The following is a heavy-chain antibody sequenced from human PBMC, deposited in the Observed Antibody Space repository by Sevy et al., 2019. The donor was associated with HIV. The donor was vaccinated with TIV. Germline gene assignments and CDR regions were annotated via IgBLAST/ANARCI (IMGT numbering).Heavy chain of an antibody. J-gene: IGHJ4*02. Sequence: GGSLRLSCAASGFTFSDYSMHWVRQAPGKGLEWVSSISSGSSYIYYADSVKGRFTISRDNAKNSLYLQMNSLSAEDTAIYYCARDGGCTSTSCLLYFDYWGQGTPVTVSS. CDR3: ARDGGCTSTSCLLYFDY. CDR1: GFTFSDYS. CDR2: ISSGSSYI. D-gene: IGHD2-2*01. V-gene: IGHV3-21*01.